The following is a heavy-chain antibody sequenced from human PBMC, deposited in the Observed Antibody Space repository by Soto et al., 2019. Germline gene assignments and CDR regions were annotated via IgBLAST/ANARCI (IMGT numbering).Heavy chain of an antibody. V-gene: IGHV1-8*01. CDR3: ARGLSAGNWFDP. CDR1: GYTFTSYD. CDR2: MNPNSGNT. Sequence: ASVKVSCKASGYTFTSYDINWVRQATGQGLEWMGWMNPNSGNTGYAQKFQGRVTMTRNTSISTAYMELSSLRSEDTAVYYCARGLSAGNWFDPWGKGTLVTVSS. J-gene: IGHJ5*02.